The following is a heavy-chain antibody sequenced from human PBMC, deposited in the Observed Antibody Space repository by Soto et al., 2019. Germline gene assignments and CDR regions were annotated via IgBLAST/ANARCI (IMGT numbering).Heavy chain of an antibody. J-gene: IGHJ4*01. V-gene: IGHV4-59*01. CDR1: GGSINDYY. CDR3: VAGPDRTKSAY. CDR2: GLRPDYT. Sequence: SETLSLTCTVSGGSINDYYWSWTRQPPGKGLEWIAYGLRPDYTGYNPSLRNRVTISSDTSKNQFSLRLISVTAADTAVYYCVAGPDRTKSAYWGQGTLVTVSS.